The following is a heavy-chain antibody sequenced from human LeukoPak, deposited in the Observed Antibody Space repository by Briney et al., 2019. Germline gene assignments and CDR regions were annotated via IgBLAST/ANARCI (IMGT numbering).Heavy chain of an antibody. Sequence: GGSLRLSCAASGFTFSSYAMGWVRQAPGKGLEWVANIKQDGSEKYYVDSVKGRFTISRDNAKNSLYLQMNSLRAEDTAVYYCARRTSYFDYWGQGTLVTVSS. CDR3: ARRTSYFDY. V-gene: IGHV3-7*03. CDR1: GFTFSSYA. J-gene: IGHJ4*02. CDR2: IKQDGSEK. D-gene: IGHD3-16*01.